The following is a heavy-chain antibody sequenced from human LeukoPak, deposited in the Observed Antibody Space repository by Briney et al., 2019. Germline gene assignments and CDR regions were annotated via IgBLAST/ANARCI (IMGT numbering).Heavy chain of an antibody. CDR2: VSPGGTNT. CDR1: GFTFDTYI. D-gene: IGHD3-10*01. CDR3: AKIRLAGSGRSHDAFDI. Sequence: GGSLRLSCAASGFTFDTYIMHWVRQAPGKGLEYVSAVSPGGTNTFYANSVKGRFTISRDNSRNTLFLQMGSLRAEDTAVYYCAKIRLAGSGRSHDAFDIWGQGTMVTVSS. J-gene: IGHJ3*02. V-gene: IGHV3-64*01.